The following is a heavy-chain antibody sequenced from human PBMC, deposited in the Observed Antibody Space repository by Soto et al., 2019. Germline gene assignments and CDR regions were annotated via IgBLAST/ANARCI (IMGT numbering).Heavy chain of an antibody. CDR3: TTKTVTRYNYYYYGMDV. CDR1: GFTFSNAW. D-gene: IGHD4-17*01. J-gene: IGHJ6*02. CDR2: IKSKTDGGTT. Sequence: GGSLRLSCAASGFTFSNAWMNWVRQAPGKGLEWVGRIKSKTDGGTTDYAAPVKGRFTISRDDSKNTLYLQMNSLKTEDTAVYYCTTKTVTRYNYYYYGMDVWGQGTTVTVSS. V-gene: IGHV3-15*07.